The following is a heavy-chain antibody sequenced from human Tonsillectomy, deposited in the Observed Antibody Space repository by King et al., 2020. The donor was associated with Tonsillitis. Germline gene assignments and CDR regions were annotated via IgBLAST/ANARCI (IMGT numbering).Heavy chain of an antibody. CDR1: GYTFTSYY. CDR2: INPSDGST. D-gene: IGHD5-18*01. CDR3: AWADGHSYGFVGDY. V-gene: IGHV1-46*01. J-gene: IGHJ4*02. Sequence: QLVQSGAEVKKPGASVKVSCKASGYTFTSYYMHWVRQAPGQGLEWMGIINPSDGSTSYAQKIQGRVAMTRDTSTSTVYMELNSLRCEDTAVYYCAWADGHSYGFVGDYWGQGSLVTVSS.